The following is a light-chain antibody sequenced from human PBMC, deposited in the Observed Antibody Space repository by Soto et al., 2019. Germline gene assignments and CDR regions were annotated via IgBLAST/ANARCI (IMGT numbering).Light chain of an antibody. V-gene: IGLV2-14*01. CDR2: DVS. Sequence: SVLTQPASVSGSPGQSITISCTGTSSDVGGYNSVSWYQQHPGKAPKVMIYDVSNRPSGGSNRFSGSKSGNTASLTISGLQAEDEADYYCGSYTSSSTLVFGGGTKVTVL. J-gene: IGLJ2*01. CDR1: SSDVGGYNS. CDR3: GSYTSSSTLV.